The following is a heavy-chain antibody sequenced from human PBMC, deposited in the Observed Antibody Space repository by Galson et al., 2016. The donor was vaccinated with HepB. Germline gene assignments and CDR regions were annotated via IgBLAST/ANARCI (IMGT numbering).Heavy chain of an antibody. D-gene: IGHD4-17*01. CDR1: GFTFSSNA. CDR2: ISYDGNNK. V-gene: IGHV3-30-3*01. CDR3: SSLQGYGDYGAYRYYSKDV. Sequence: SLRLSCAASGFTFSSNAFHWVRQAPGKGLEWVAVISYDGNNKKYFDSVKGRFTISRDNSYNTVYLQMNSLRADVTDVYYCSSLQGYGDYGAYRYYSKDVWGQGTTVTVSS. J-gene: IGHJ6*02.